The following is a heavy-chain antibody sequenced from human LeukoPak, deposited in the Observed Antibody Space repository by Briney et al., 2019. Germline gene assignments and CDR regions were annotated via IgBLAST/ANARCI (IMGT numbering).Heavy chain of an antibody. Sequence: SETLSLTCAVSGGSISSNNWWSWVRQPPNKGLEWIAEIHHSGSTNYNPSLKSRVTISVDTSKNQFSLKLSSVTAADTAVYYCARHGGTRITLVQVYYFDYWGQGSLVTVSS. D-gene: IGHD4-11*01. CDR2: IHHSGST. V-gene: IGHV4-4*02. CDR1: GGSISSNNW. CDR3: ARHGGTRITLVQVYYFDY. J-gene: IGHJ4*02.